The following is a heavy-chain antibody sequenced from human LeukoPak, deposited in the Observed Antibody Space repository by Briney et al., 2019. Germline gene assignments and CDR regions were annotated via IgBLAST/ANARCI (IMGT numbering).Heavy chain of an antibody. CDR2: ISGSGGST. J-gene: IGHJ4*02. Sequence: GGSLRLPCAASGFTFSSYAMSWVRQAPGKGLEWVSAISGSGGSTYYADSVKGRFTISRDNSKNTLYLQMNSLRAEDTAVYYCAKTGNDFWSAYNYWGQGTLVTVSS. D-gene: IGHD3-3*01. CDR3: AKTGNDFWSAYNY. CDR1: GFTFSSYA. V-gene: IGHV3-23*01.